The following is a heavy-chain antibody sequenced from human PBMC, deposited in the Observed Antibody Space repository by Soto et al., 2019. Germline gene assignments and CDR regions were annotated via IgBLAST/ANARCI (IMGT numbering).Heavy chain of an antibody. Sequence: EVQVVESGGGLVQPGRSLRLSCVGSGFTFDDHAMHWVRQAPGKGLEWVSGISWISDFIGYADSVKGRFTISRDNAKNSVYLQMNNLRAEDTALYFCVRDRTVGRGPVAGLPVNYYYAMDVWGQGTTVTVSS. V-gene: IGHV3-9*01. D-gene: IGHD6-19*01. CDR1: GFTFDDHA. CDR3: VRDRTVGRGPVAGLPVNYYYAMDV. CDR2: ISWISDFI. J-gene: IGHJ6*02.